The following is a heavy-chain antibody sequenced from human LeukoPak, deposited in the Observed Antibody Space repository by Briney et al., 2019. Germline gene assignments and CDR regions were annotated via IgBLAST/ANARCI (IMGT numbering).Heavy chain of an antibody. CDR2: IYYSGST. CDR3: ARSPGGLEWLPETY. V-gene: IGHV4-59*08. Sequence: SETLSLTCTVSGGSISSYYWSWIRQPPGKGLEWIGYIYYSGSTNYNPSLKSRVTISVDTSKNQFSLKLSSVTAADTAVYYCARSPGGLEWLPETYWGQGTLVTVSS. CDR1: GGSISSYY. D-gene: IGHD3-3*01. J-gene: IGHJ4*02.